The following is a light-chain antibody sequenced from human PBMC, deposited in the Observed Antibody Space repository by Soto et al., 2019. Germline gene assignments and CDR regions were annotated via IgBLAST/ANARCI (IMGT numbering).Light chain of an antibody. V-gene: IGKV1-5*01. CDR1: QSINAW. CDR3: QHYNIYSPWT. J-gene: IGKJ1*01. CDR2: DAS. Sequence: IQMTQSPSTLSASVGDRVTLTCRASQSINAWLAWYQQKPGKAPKLLIYDASSLQSGVPSRFSGSGYGTEFTLTISGLQPDDFATYYCQHYNIYSPWTFGQGTKVDIK.